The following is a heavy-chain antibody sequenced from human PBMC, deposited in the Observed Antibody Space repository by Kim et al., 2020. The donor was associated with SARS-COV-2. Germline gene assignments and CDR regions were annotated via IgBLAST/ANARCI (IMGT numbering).Heavy chain of an antibody. Sequence: SETLSLTCAVYGGSFSGYYWSWIRQPPGKGLEWIGEINHSGSTNYNPSLKSRVTISVDTSKNQFSLKLSSVTAADTAVYYCALRGSKIVATMGSIHYYYGMDVWGQGTTVTVSS. J-gene: IGHJ6*02. CDR1: GGSFSGYY. CDR3: ALRGSKIVATMGSIHYYYGMDV. CDR2: INHSGST. V-gene: IGHV4-34*01. D-gene: IGHD5-12*01.